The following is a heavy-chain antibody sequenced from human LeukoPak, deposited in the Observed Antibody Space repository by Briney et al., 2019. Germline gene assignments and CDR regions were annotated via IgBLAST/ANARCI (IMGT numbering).Heavy chain of an antibody. CDR3: ARVGYDSSAYSLFDS. V-gene: IGHV3-74*01. CDR2: ISSEGSST. CDR1: GFSFRSYW. J-gene: IGHJ4*02. Sequence: QPGRSLRLSCAASGFSFRSYWMHWVRQAPGKGLVWVSRISSEGSSTSYADSVKGRFTISRDNAKNTLYLQMNSLRAEDTAVYYCARVGYDSSAYSLFDSWGQGTLVTVSS. D-gene: IGHD3-22*01.